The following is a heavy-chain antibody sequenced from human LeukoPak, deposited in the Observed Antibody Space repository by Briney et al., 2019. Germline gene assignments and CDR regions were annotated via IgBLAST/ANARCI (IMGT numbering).Heavy chain of an antibody. CDR3: ARQIVVVPAANDAFDI. J-gene: IGHJ3*02. CDR1: GYTFTSYG. D-gene: IGHD2-2*01. V-gene: IGHV1-18*01. Sequence: ASVTVSCKASGYTFTSYGISWVRQAPGQGLEWMGWISAYNGNTNYAQKLQGRVTMTTDTSTSTAYMELRSLRSDDTAVYYCARQIVVVPAANDAFDIWGQGTMVTVSS. CDR2: ISAYNGNT.